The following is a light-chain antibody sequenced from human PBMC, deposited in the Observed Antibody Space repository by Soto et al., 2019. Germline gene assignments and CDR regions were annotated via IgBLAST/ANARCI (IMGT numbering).Light chain of an antibody. CDR2: AAS. CDR3: QQSYSTPLT. Sequence: DIQMTQSPSSLSASVGGRVTITCRASQSISSNLNWYQQKPGKAPKLLIYAASSLQSGVPSRFSGSVSGTDFILTISSLQPEDFATYYCQQSYSTPLTFGPGTKVDI. CDR1: QSISSN. J-gene: IGKJ3*01. V-gene: IGKV1-39*01.